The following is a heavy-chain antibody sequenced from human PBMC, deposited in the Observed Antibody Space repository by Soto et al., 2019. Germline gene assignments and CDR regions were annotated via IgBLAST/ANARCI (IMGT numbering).Heavy chain of an antibody. D-gene: IGHD6-13*01. CDR2: IIPIFGTA. Sequence: SVKVSCKASGYTFTSYAISWVRQAPGQGLEWMGGIIPIFGTANYAQKFQGRVTITADESTSTAYMELSSLRSEDTAVYYCAIQLVRRGYYYYGMDVWGQGTTVTVSS. CDR1: GYTFTSYA. V-gene: IGHV1-69*13. J-gene: IGHJ6*02. CDR3: AIQLVRRGYYYYGMDV.